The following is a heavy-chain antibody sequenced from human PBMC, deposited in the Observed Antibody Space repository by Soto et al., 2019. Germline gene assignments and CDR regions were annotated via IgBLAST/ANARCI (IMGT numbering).Heavy chain of an antibody. CDR2: INAGNGNT. Sequence: ASVKVSCKASGYTFTSYAMHWVRQAPGQRLEWMGWINAGNGNTKYSQEFQGRVTITRDTSASTAYMELSSLRSEDTAVYYCARTLRFLEWLPHPYYMDVWGKGTTVPVSS. D-gene: IGHD3-3*01. CDR1: GYTFTSYA. V-gene: IGHV1-3*01. CDR3: ARTLRFLEWLPHPYYMDV. J-gene: IGHJ6*03.